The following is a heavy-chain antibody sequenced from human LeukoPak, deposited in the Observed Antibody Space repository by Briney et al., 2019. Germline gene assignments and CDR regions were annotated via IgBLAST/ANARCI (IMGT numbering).Heavy chain of an antibody. CDR1: GGSIGSYY. D-gene: IGHD3-10*01. Sequence: SETLSLTCTVSGGSIGSYYWSWIRQPPGKGLEWIGYIYYSGSTNYNPSLKSRVTISVDTSKNQFSLKLSSVTAAGTAVYYCARVATMVRGVSYYYGMDVWGQGTTVTVSS. CDR3: ARVATMVRGVSYYYGMDV. J-gene: IGHJ6*02. V-gene: IGHV4-59*01. CDR2: IYYSGST.